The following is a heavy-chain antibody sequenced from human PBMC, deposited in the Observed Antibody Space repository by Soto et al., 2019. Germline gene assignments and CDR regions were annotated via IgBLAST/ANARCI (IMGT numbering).Heavy chain of an antibody. Sequence: PGKGLEWIGSIYYSGSTYYNPSLKSRVTISVDTSKNQFSLKLSSVTAADTAVYYCARSPGWGGVVTYYYYYYGMDVWGQGTTVTVSS. D-gene: IGHD3-3*01. CDR3: ARSPGWGGVVTYYYYYYGMDV. V-gene: IGHV4-39*01. CDR2: IYYSGST. J-gene: IGHJ6*02.